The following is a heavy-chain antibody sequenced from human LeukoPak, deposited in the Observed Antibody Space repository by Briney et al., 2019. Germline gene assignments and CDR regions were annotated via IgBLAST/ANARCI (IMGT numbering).Heavy chain of an antibody. D-gene: IGHD2-21*02. V-gene: IGHV1-18*01. CDR1: GYTFTSYG. CDR2: ISAYNGNT. CDR3: ARRIVVVTAIEGFDY. J-gene: IGHJ4*02. Sequence: ASVKVSCKASGYTFTSYGISWVRQAPGQGLEWKGWISAYNGNTNYAQKLQGRVTMTTDTSTSTAYMELRSLRSDDTAVYYCARRIVVVTAIEGFDYWGQGTLVTVSS.